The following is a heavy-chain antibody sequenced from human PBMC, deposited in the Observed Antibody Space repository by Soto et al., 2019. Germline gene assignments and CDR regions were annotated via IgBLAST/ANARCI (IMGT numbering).Heavy chain of an antibody. CDR3: AKVTTVTKSGDFDD. J-gene: IGHJ4*02. D-gene: IGHD4-4*01. Sequence: GGSLRLSCAASGFTFISYAMSWVLQAPGKGLEWVSAISGSGGSTYYADSVKGRFTISRDNSKNTLYLQMNSLRAEDTAVYYCAKVTTVTKSGDFDDCGQGPRVTVSS. CDR1: GFTFISYA. V-gene: IGHV3-23*01. CDR2: ISGSGGST.